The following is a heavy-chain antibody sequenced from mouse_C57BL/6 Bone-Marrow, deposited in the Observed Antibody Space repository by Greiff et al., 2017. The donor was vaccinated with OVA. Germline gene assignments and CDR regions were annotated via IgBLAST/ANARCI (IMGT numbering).Heavy chain of an antibody. CDR3: ARGSNRFAY. V-gene: IGHV1-72*01. CDR2: IDPNSGGT. J-gene: IGHJ3*01. Sequence: VQLQQPGAELVKPGASLKLSCRASGSTFTAYWMHWVKQRPEPGLGWIGRIDPNSGGTKDNEKFNSKATLTVAKPSSTAYMQLSSLTSEDSAVYYCARGSNRFAYCGQGTLVTVSA. D-gene: IGHD2-5*01. CDR1: GSTFTAYW.